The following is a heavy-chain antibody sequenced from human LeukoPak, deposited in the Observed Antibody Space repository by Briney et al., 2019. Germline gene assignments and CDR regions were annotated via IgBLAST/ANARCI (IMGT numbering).Heavy chain of an antibody. V-gene: IGHV4-39*01. CDR1: GGSISSSSYY. CDR2: IYYSGST. D-gene: IGHD1-26*01. Sequence: SETLSLTCTVSGGSISSSSYYWGWIRQPPGKGLEWIGSIYYSGSTYYNPSLKSRVTISVDTYKNQFSLKLRSVTAADTAVYYCASPRNSGSSYFDYWGQGTLVTVSS. J-gene: IGHJ4*02. CDR3: ASPRNSGSSYFDY.